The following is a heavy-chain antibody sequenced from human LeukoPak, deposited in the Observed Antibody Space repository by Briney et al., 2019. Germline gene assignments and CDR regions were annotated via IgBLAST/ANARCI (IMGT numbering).Heavy chain of an antibody. J-gene: IGHJ4*02. Sequence: GGSQRLSCAASGFTFSSYGMHWVRQAPGKGLEWVAFIRYDGSNKYYADSVKGRFTISRDNSKNTLYLQMNSLRAEDTAVYYCAKDPDTAMVFPYYFDYWGQGTLVTVSS. CDR1: GFTFSSYG. CDR3: AKDPDTAMVFPYYFDY. V-gene: IGHV3-30*02. CDR2: IRYDGSNK. D-gene: IGHD5-18*01.